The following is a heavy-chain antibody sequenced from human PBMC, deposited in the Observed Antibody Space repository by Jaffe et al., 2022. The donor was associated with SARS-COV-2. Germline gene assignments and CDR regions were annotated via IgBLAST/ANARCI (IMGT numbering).Heavy chain of an antibody. J-gene: IGHJ4*02. CDR2: IYHSGSS. V-gene: IGHV4-59*01. CDR3: ARHSNTWRYFDY. Sequence: QVRLQESGPGLVKPSETLSLTCSVSDRSIKSYYWSWIRQSPGKRLEWIGYIYHSGSSSYNPSLRGRVSMSFDTSKDQFSLKLTSVTAADTAVYYCARHSNTWRYFDYWGQGTPVTVSA. CDR1: DRSIKSYY. D-gene: IGHD6-13*01.